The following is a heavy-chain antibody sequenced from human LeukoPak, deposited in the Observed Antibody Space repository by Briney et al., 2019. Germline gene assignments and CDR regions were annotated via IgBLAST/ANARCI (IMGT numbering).Heavy chain of an antibody. V-gene: IGHV4-59*08. J-gene: IGHJ4*02. Sequence: PSETLSLTCTVSGGSISSYYWSWIRQPPGKGLECIGYIYYSGSTNYNPSLKSRVTISVDTSKNQFSLKLSSVTAADTAVYYCARHSDIAVAGADFDYWGQGTLVTVSS. CDR1: GGSISSYY. CDR3: ARHSDIAVAGADFDY. CDR2: IYYSGST. D-gene: IGHD6-19*01.